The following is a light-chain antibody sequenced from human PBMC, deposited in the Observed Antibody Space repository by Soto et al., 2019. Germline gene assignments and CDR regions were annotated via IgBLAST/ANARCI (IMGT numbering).Light chain of an antibody. J-gene: IGKJ3*01. CDR1: QTIGNY. Sequence: DIQMTQSPSSLSASVGDRVTITCRASQTIGNYLNWYQQKPGKAPKLLIHTASSLQSGVPSKFGGSGSGTDFTITISSLQPEDYATYYCQQSFSTPRTFGPGTKVDIK. V-gene: IGKV1-39*01. CDR3: QQSFSTPRT. CDR2: TAS.